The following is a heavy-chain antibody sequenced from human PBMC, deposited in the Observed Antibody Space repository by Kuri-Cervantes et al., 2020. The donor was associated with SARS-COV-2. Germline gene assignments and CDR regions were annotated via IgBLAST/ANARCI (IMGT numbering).Heavy chain of an antibody. Sequence: SETLSLTCAVYGGSFSGYYCSWTRQPPGKGLEWIGEINHSGSTNYNPSLKSRVTISVDTSKNQFSLKLSSVTAADTAVYCCARGRYYGSGWPTYFDYWGQGTLVTVSS. CDR1: GGSFSGYY. D-gene: IGHD6-19*01. CDR3: ARGRYYGSGWPTYFDY. CDR2: INHSGST. V-gene: IGHV4-34*01. J-gene: IGHJ4*02.